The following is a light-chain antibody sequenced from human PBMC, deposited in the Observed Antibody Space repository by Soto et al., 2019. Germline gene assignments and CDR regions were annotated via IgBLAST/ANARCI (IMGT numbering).Light chain of an antibody. Sequence: DIVMTQSPLSLPVTPGEPASISCRSSQSLLDSNGYNCLEWYLQKPGQSPQLQIYLGSNRASGVPARFSGSGSCIDFTLKISRLEADDVGVYYCMHSLQTPLTFGQGTKVEIK. J-gene: IGKJ1*01. V-gene: IGKV2-28*01. CDR3: MHSLQTPLT. CDR1: QSLLDSNGYNC. CDR2: LGS.